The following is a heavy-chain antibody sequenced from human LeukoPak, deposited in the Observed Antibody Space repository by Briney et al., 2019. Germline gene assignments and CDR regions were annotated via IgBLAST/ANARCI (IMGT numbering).Heavy chain of an antibody. CDR3: AKEGLPDYYDSSGYYYGYFDY. V-gene: IGHV3-30*02. CDR1: GFTFSSYG. D-gene: IGHD3-22*01. CDR2: IWYDGSNK. J-gene: IGHJ4*02. Sequence: PGGSLRLSCAASGFTFSSYGMHWVRQAPGKGLEWVAVIWYDGSNKYYADSVKGRFTISRDNSKNTLYLQMNSLRAEDTAVYYCAKEGLPDYYDSSGYYYGYFDYWGQGTLVTVSS.